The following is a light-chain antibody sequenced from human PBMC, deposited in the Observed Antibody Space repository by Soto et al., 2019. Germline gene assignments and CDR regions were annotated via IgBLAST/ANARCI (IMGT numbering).Light chain of an antibody. CDR2: DAS. CDR1: QSVSSH. Sequence: EIVLTQSPGTLSLSPGERATLSCRARQSVSSHLDWYQQKPGQAPRLLIYDASNRATGIPARFSGSGSGTDFTLTISSLEPEDFAVYHCVQRTTWPWTCGQGSKVEIK. J-gene: IGKJ1*01. V-gene: IGKV3-11*01. CDR3: VQRTTWPWT.